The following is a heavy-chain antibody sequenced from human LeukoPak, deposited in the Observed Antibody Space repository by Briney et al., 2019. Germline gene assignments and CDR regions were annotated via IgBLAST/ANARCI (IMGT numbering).Heavy chain of an antibody. J-gene: IGHJ5*02. Sequence: SVKVSCKASGSTFSSYAISWVRQAPGQGLEWMGGIIPIFGTANYAQKFQGRVTIAADESTSTAYMELSSLRSEDTAVYYCARFSGRVYDFWSGYKNNWFDPWGQGTLVTVSS. CDR3: ARFSGRVYDFWSGYKNNWFDP. CDR2: IIPIFGTA. V-gene: IGHV1-69*13. D-gene: IGHD3-3*01. CDR1: GSTFSSYA.